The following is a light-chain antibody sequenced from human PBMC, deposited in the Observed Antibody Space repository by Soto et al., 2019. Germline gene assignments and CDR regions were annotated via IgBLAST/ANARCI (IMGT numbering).Light chain of an antibody. Sequence: QSVLTQPPSASGTPGQRVTISCSGGSSNIGINTVNWYQQLPGTAPKVLIYTDNERPSGVPDRFSGSKSGTSASLAINGLQSGDEADYYCSSYTSSSTEVFGGGTKLTVL. CDR1: SSNIGINT. CDR3: SSYTSSSTEV. V-gene: IGLV1-44*01. CDR2: TDN. J-gene: IGLJ2*01.